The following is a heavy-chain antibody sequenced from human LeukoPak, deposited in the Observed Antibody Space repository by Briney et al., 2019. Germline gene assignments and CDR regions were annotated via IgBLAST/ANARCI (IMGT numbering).Heavy chain of an antibody. Sequence: GGSLGLSCAASGFTFSSYAMHWVRQAPGKGLEWVAVISYDGSNKYYADSVKGRFTISRDNSKNTLYLQMNSLRAEDTAVYYCARDLGYSSGWYGGSYYFDYWGQGTLVTVSS. CDR1: GFTFSSYA. V-gene: IGHV3-30*04. D-gene: IGHD6-19*01. CDR2: ISYDGSNK. CDR3: ARDLGYSSGWYGGSYYFDY. J-gene: IGHJ4*02.